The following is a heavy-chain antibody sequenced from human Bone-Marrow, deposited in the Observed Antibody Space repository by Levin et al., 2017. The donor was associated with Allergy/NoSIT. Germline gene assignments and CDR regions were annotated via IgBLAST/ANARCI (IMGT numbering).Heavy chain of an antibody. D-gene: IGHD6-13*01. CDR3: AKETGYASRRDFDY. CDR2: ISYDGSNK. V-gene: IGHV3-30*18. CDR1: GFIFSTYG. J-gene: IGHJ4*02. Sequence: LSLPCAASGFIFSTYGMHWVRQAPGKGLEWVAVISYDGSNKYYVDSVEGRVTISRDNSKNTLYLQMNRLRAEDTAVYYCAKETGYASRRDFDYWGEGILVTVSS.